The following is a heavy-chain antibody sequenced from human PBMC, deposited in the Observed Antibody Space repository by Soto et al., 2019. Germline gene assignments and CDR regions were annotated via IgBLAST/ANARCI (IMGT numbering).Heavy chain of an antibody. D-gene: IGHD3-3*01. Sequence: PGGSLRLSCEASGITFITYAMSWVRQAPGKGLEWVSGITATGGHTYYADSVRGRFTISRDNSKNTLYLQMNSLIAEDTAIYYCAKYSVGVGGILKVYWCQGPLFSVSS. CDR2: ITATGGHT. CDR3: AKYSVGVGGILKVY. J-gene: IGHJ4*02. V-gene: IGHV3-23*01. CDR1: GITFITYA.